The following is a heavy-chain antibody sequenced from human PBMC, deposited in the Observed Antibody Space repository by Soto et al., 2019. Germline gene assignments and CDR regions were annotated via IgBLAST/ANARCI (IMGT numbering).Heavy chain of an antibody. J-gene: IGHJ4*02. CDR1: GGTFSSYA. CDR3: ARDLRRRFLEWLGVV. CDR2: IIPIFGTA. D-gene: IGHD3-3*01. Sequence: QVQLVQSGAEVKKPGSSVKVSCNASGGTFSSYAISWVRQAPGQGLEWMGGIIPIFGTANYAQKFQGRATITADESTSTAYMELSSLRSEDTAVYYCARDLRRRFLEWLGVVWGQGTLVTVSS. V-gene: IGHV1-69*12.